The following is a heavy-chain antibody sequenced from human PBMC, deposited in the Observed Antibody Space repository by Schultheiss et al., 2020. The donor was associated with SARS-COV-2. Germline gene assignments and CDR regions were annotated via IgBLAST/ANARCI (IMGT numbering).Heavy chain of an antibody. CDR2: ISYDGSDT. D-gene: IGHD6-6*01. J-gene: IGHJ6*02. CDR1: GFTFHTHA. Sequence: GGSLRLSCADSGFTFHTHAIHWVRQAPGKGLEWVAVISYDGSDTYYADSVKGRFTISRDNSKNTVYLQMNSLRVEDTSVYYCARAAVDRPVLYFYYGMDVWGQGTTVTVSS. V-gene: IGHV3-30-3*01. CDR3: ARAAVDRPVLYFYYGMDV.